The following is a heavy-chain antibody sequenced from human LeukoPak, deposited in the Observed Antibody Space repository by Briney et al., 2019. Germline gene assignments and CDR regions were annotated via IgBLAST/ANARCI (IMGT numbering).Heavy chain of an antibody. CDR2: ISSSSSYI. V-gene: IGHV3-21*01. J-gene: IGHJ6*03. CDR3: ASGSYGSGFYYFYYMDV. Sequence: GGSLRLSCAASGVTFSSYSMNWVRQAPGKGLEWVSSISSSSSYIYYADSVKGRFTISRDNAKNSLYLQMNSLRAEDTAVYYCASGSYGSGFYYFYYMDVWGKGTTVTVSS. D-gene: IGHD3-10*01. CDR1: GVTFSSYS.